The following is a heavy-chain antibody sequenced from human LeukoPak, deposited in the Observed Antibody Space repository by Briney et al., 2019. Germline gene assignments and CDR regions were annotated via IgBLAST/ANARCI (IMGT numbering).Heavy chain of an antibody. CDR2: IYYSGST. V-gene: IGHV4-39*01. D-gene: IGHD6-19*01. CDR3: ATQTSSGSGYYFDY. Sequence: SETLSLTCTVSGGSISSSTYYWGWIRQPPGKGLEWIGTIYYSGSTYYNPSLKSRVTISVDTSKNQLSLKLNSVTAADTAVYYCATQTSSGSGYYFDYWGQGTLVTVSS. CDR1: GGSISSSTYY. J-gene: IGHJ4*02.